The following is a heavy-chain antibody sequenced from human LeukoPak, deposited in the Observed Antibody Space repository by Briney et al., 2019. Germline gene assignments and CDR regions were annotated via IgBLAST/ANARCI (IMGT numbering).Heavy chain of an antibody. CDR3: ARGLSHDYTITDY. CDR1: GYTFTGYY. V-gene: IGHV1-2*02. Sequence: GASVKISCKASGYTFTGYYMHWVRQAPGQGLEWMGWINPNSGGTNYAQKFQGRVSLTRDTSISTAYMELSSLRSDDTAVYYCARGLSHDYTITDYWGQGALVTVSS. J-gene: IGHJ4*02. CDR2: INPNSGGT. D-gene: IGHD4-11*01.